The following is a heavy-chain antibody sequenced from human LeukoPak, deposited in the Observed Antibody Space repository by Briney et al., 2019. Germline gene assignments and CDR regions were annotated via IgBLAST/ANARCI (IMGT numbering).Heavy chain of an antibody. Sequence: GGSLRLSCTASGFTFGDYAMSWVRQAPGKGLEWVGFIRGKAYGGTTEYAASVKGRFTISRDDSKSIAYLQMNSLKTEDTAVYYCTRRSRLYDFWSGYFDFWGQGTLVTVSS. V-gene: IGHV3-49*04. CDR2: IRGKAYGGTT. CDR1: GFTFGDYA. CDR3: TRRSRLYDFWSGYFDF. D-gene: IGHD3-3*01. J-gene: IGHJ4*02.